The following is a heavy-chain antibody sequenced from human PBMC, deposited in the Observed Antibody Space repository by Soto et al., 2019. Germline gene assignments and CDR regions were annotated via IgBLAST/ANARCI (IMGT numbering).Heavy chain of an antibody. D-gene: IGHD2-2*01. CDR2: INACNGNT. J-gene: IGHJ5*02. Sequence: GXSVKVSCNASGSTFTSYAMHWVRQAPGQRLEWMGWINACNGNTKYSQKFQGRVTITRDTSASKAYMELSSLRSEDTAVYYCARGPYQPLGWFDTWGQGTLVTVSS. V-gene: IGHV1-3*01. CDR3: ARGPYQPLGWFDT. CDR1: GSTFTSYA.